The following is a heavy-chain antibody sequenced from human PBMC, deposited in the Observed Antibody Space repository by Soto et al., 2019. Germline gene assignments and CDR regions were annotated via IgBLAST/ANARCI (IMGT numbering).Heavy chain of an antibody. CDR1: GGTFSSYA. V-gene: IGHV1-69*12. D-gene: IGHD2-2*01. CDR2: IIPIFGTA. CDR3: AREGYCIRTSCYRSVHGMDV. Sequence: QVQLVQSGAEVKKPGSSVKVSCKASGGTFSSYAISWVRQAPGQGLEWMGGIIPIFGTANYAQQFQGRVTITADESTSTAYMELSSLRAEDTAVYYCAREGYCIRTSCYRSVHGMDVWGQGTTVTVS. J-gene: IGHJ6*02.